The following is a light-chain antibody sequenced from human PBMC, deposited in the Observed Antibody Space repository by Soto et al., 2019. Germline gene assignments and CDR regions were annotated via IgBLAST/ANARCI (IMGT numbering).Light chain of an antibody. CDR1: SSDVGGYNY. CDR2: DVS. CDR3: SSYTSSSTYV. Sequence: QSVLTQPASVSGSPGQWITISCTGTSSDVGGYNYVSWYQQHPGKAPKLMIYDVSNRPSGVSNRFSGSKSANTASLTISGLQAEDEADYYCSSYTSSSTYVFGTGTKLTVL. J-gene: IGLJ1*01. V-gene: IGLV2-14*01.